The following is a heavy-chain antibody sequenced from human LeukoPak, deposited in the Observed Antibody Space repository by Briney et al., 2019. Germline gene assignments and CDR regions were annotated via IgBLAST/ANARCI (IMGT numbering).Heavy chain of an antibody. J-gene: IGHJ4*02. CDR1: GYTLTELS. V-gene: IGHV1-24*01. D-gene: IGHD2-15*01. CDR3: ATAGYCGGGSCSYYFDY. CDR2: FDPEDGET. Sequence: GASVKVSCKVSGYTLTELSMHWVRQAPGKGLEWMGGFDPEDGETIYAQKFQGRVTMTEDTSTDTAYMELSSLRSEDTAVYYCATAGYCGGGSCSYYFDYWGQGALVTVSS.